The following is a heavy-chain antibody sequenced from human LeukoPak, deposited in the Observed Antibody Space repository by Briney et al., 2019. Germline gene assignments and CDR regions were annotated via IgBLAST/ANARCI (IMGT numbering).Heavy chain of an antibody. CDR3: ARVPQFDYNSSGYYSH. CDR1: GGSISSSNW. D-gene: IGHD3-22*01. J-gene: IGHJ4*02. Sequence: PSETLSLTCAVSGGSISSSNWWSWVRQPPGKGLEWIGEIYHSGSTNYNPSLKSRVTISVDKSKNQFSLKLSSVTAADTAVYYCARVPQFDYNSSGYYSHWGQGTLVTVSS. CDR2: IYHSGST. V-gene: IGHV4-4*02.